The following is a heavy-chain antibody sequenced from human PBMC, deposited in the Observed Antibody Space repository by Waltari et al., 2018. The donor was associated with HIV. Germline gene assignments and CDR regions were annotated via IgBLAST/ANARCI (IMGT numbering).Heavy chain of an antibody. CDR3: ARAGVVPALFDL. D-gene: IGHD3-3*01. CDR2: ASHSGGT. J-gene: IGHJ2*01. V-gene: IGHV4-38-2*01. CDR1: GYSMNTDNY. Sequence: QVHLQESGPGLVKPSETLSLTCVVSGYSMNTDNYWGWIRQPPGKGLEWIGSASHSGGTVHNASLKSRVTISVDRSKNQCSLKVKSVTAADTAVYYCARAGVVPALFDLWGRGTLVTVSS.